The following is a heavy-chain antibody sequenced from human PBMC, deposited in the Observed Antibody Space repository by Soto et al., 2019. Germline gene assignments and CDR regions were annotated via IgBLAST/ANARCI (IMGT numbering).Heavy chain of an antibody. CDR3: AHRYDYGEMKY. V-gene: IGHV2-5*02. CDR1: VFSLSTSGVG. D-gene: IGHD3-16*01. J-gene: IGHJ4*02. Sequence: QITLKESGPTLVKPTQTLTLTCTFSVFSLSTSGVGVGWIRQTPGKALEWLALIYWDYNKRYSPSLKRRLTITKDTSKNQVVLTMTNMDPVDTSTYYCAHRYDYGEMKYWGQGTLVTVSS. CDR2: IYWDYNK.